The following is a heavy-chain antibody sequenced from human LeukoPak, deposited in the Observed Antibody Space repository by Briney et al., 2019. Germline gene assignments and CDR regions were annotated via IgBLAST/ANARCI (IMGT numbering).Heavy chain of an antibody. CDR3: ARMVRGVNNWFDP. CDR2: IYYSGST. D-gene: IGHD3-10*01. CDR1: GGSISSYY. V-gene: IGHV4-59*01. Sequence: SGTLCLTCTVSGGSISSYYWSWIRQPPGKGLEWIGHIYYSGSTNYNPSLKSRLTMSVDTSKNQFYLKLSSVTAADTAVYYRARMVRGVNNWFDPWGQGTLVTVSS. J-gene: IGHJ5*02.